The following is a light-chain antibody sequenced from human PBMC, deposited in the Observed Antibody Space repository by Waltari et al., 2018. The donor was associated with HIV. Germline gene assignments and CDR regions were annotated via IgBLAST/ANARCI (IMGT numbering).Light chain of an antibody. Sequence: DIQMNQSPSSLSASVGDGVTITCRATQSISSYLNWYQQKLGAAPKLLIYGASTLQSGVPSRISGSGSGTDFTLTINNLQPEDFAIYYCQQSYSTPYTFGQGTKVEIK. CDR2: GAS. CDR1: QSISSY. CDR3: QQSYSTPYT. J-gene: IGKJ2*01. V-gene: IGKV1-39*01.